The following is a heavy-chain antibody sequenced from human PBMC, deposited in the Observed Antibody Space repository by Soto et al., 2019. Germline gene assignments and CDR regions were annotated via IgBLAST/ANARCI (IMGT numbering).Heavy chain of an antibody. CDR1: GFTFSSYA. CDR3: AKASPTYYYGSGYNWFDP. V-gene: IGHV3-23*01. J-gene: IGHJ5*02. Sequence: GGSLSLSCAASGFTFSSYAMSWVRQAPGKGLEWVSAISGSGGSTYYADSVKGRFTISRDNSKNTLYLQMNSLRAEDTAVYYCAKASPTYYYGSGYNWFDPWGQGTLVTVSS. D-gene: IGHD3-10*01. CDR2: ISGSGGST.